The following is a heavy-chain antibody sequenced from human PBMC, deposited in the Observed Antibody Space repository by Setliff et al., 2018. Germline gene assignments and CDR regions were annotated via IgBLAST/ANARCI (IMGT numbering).Heavy chain of an antibody. D-gene: IGHD3-10*01. V-gene: IGHV4-39*07. Sequence: PSETLSLTCTVSGVSIGDTYYYWAWIRQPPGKGLEWIEEINHSGSTNYNPSLKSRVTISVDTSKNQFSLKLSSVTAADTAVYYCARVDFTMIQGVLGLWGQGTLVTVSS. J-gene: IGHJ1*01. CDR3: ARVDFTMIQGVLGL. CDR2: INHSGST. CDR1: GVSIGDTYYY.